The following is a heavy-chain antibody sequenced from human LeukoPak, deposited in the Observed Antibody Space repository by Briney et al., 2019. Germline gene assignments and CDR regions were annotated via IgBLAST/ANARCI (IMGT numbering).Heavy chain of an antibody. V-gene: IGHV3-23*01. CDR3: AKDRSHGSGSYLDWFDP. CDR1: GFTFSSYA. D-gene: IGHD3-10*01. Sequence: QPGGSLRLSCAASGFTFSSYAMSWVRQAPGKGLEWVSAISGSGGSTYYADSVKGRFTISRDNSKNTLYLQMNSLRAEDTAVYYCAKDRSHGSGSYLDWFDPWGQGTLVTVSS. CDR2: ISGSGGST. J-gene: IGHJ5*02.